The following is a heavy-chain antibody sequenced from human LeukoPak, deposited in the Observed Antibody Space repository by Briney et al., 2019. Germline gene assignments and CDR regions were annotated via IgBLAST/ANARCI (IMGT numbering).Heavy chain of an antibody. CDR3: ATPRVGATLIYFDY. D-gene: IGHD1-26*01. CDR2: INPNSGGT. V-gene: IGHV1-2*02. Sequence: GASVKVSCKASGYTFTGYYMHWVRQAPGQGLEWMGWINPNSGGTNYAQKFQGRVTMTRDTPISTAYMELSSLRSEDTAVYYCATPRVGATLIYFDYWGQRTLVTVSS. CDR1: GYTFTGYY. J-gene: IGHJ4*02.